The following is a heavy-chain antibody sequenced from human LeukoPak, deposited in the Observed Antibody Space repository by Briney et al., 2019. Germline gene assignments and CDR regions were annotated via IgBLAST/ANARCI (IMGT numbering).Heavy chain of an antibody. CDR1: GGTFSSYA. CDR2: IIPIFGTA. V-gene: IGHV1-69*05. J-gene: IGHJ6*02. CDR3: ARDRRDYYYYYYGMDV. D-gene: IGHD4-11*01. Sequence: GASVKVSCKASGGTFSSYAISWVRQAPGQGLEWMGGIIPIFGTANYAQKLQGRVTMTTDTSTSTAYMELRSLRSDDTAVYYCARDRRDYYYYYYGMDVWGQGTTVTVSS.